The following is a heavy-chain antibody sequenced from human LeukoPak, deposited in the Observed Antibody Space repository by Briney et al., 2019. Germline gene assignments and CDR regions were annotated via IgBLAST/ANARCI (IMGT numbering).Heavy chain of an antibody. J-gene: IGHJ4*02. CDR1: GLTVSSYY. D-gene: IGHD3-3*02. CDR3: ARDEAIASPADYFDY. Sequence: GGSLRLSCAASGLTVSSYYMNWVRQAPGKGLEWVSVIYSDGSTYYADSVKGRFTISRDNSKNTLYLQMNSLRAEDTAVYYCARDEAIASPADYFDYWGQGTLATVSS. V-gene: IGHV3-53*01. CDR2: IYSDGST.